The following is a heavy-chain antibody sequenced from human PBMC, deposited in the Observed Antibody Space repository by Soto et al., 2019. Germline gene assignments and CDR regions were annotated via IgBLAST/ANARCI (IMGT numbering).Heavy chain of an antibody. J-gene: IGHJ4*02. D-gene: IGHD1-1*01. Sequence: PSDTLSLTCNVSSGFIWGWIRQSPDKGLEWIGYIYNSGRYNYNPSLESRLTISIDTSKNHFSLRLASVTAADTAVYYCARTLPNRQLFESWSQGTLVTVSS. V-gene: IGHV4-59*07. CDR1: SGFI. CDR2: IYNSGRY. CDR3: ARTLPNRQLFES.